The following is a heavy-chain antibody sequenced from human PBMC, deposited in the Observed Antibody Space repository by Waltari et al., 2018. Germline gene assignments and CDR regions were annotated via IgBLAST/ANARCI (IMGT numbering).Heavy chain of an antibody. J-gene: IGHJ5*02. CDR2: TNGDGSST. Sequence: TFSSYWIHWVRQAPGKGLVWVSRTNGDGSSTSYADSVKGRFTLSRDNAKNTLYLQMNSLRVEDTAVYYCVRATLVGASTRAGLDPWGQGTLVTVSS. CDR1: TFSSYW. CDR3: VRATLVGASTRAGLDP. D-gene: IGHD1-26*01. V-gene: IGHV3-74*01.